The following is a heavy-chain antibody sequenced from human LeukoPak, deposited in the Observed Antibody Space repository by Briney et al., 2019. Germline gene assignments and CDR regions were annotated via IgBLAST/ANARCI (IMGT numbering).Heavy chain of an antibody. D-gene: IGHD3-22*01. CDR3: SRREDSGTSGYYGL. J-gene: IGHJ4*02. CDR1: GGSIRSYH. V-gene: IGHV4-59*08. Sequence: SETLSLTCTVSGGSIRSYHWSWIRQPPGKGLEWIGYIHYSGFTNYNPSLKSRVTISVDTSKNQLSQKLNSVTAADTAVYYCSRREDSGTSGYYGLWGQGTLVTVSS. CDR2: IHYSGFT.